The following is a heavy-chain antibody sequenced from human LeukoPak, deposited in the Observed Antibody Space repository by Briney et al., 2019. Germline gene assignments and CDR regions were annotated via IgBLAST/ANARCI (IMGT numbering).Heavy chain of an antibody. CDR3: ARDGGRDSSGSDAFDF. J-gene: IGHJ3*01. CDR1: GFTFSSYT. Sequence: GGSLRLSCAASGFTFSSYTMTWVRQAPGKGLEWVSSISSTTGYNYYADSVKGRFTISRDNSKNSLYLQMNSLRTEDTAIYYCARDGGRDSSGSDAFDFWGQGTMVTVSS. V-gene: IGHV3-21*01. D-gene: IGHD3-22*01. CDR2: ISSTTGYN.